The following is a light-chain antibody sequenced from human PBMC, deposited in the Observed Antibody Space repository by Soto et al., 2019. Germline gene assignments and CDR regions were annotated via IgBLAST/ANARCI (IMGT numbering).Light chain of an antibody. CDR1: QSISRY. J-gene: IGKJ3*01. Sequence: DIQMTQSPSSLSASVGDRVTITCRARQSISRYLNWYQQKPGKAPKLLIYAASSLQSGVPARFSGGESWTDFTLTISSLQREDFGTYYCQQSYSMPFTFGPGTKVDVK. CDR2: AAS. V-gene: IGKV1-39*01. CDR3: QQSYSMPFT.